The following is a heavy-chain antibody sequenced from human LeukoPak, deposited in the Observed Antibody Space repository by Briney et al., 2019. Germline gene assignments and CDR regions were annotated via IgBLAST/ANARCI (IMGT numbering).Heavy chain of an antibody. Sequence: GGSLRLSCAASGFTFSSYAMHWVRQAPGKGLEWVAVISYDGSNKYYADSVKGRFTISRDNSKNTLCLQMNSLRAEDTAVYCCARPLYYDFWRENSDAFDIWGQGTMVTVSS. J-gene: IGHJ3*02. CDR3: ARPLYYDFWRENSDAFDI. CDR1: GFTFSSYA. D-gene: IGHD3-3*01. V-gene: IGHV3-30-3*01. CDR2: ISYDGSNK.